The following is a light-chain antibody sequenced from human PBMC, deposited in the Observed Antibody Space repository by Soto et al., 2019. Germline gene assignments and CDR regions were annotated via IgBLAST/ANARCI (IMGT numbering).Light chain of an antibody. CDR1: SSDVGGYKY. CDR3: FSYTSSTAYV. J-gene: IGLJ1*01. V-gene: IGLV2-14*01. Sequence: QPALTQPASVSGSPGQSITISCTGTSSDVGGYKYVSWYQLHPGKAPKLMIYEVSNRPSGISNRFSASKSGNTASLTISGLQAEDEADYYCFSYTSSTAYVFGTGPKVTVL. CDR2: EVS.